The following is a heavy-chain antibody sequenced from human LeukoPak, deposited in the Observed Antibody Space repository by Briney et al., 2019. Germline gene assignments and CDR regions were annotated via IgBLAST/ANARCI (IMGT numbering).Heavy chain of an antibody. J-gene: IGHJ4*02. Sequence: PSETLSLTCAVYGGSFSGYYWSWIRQPPGKGLEWIGEINHSGSTNYNPSLKSRVTISVDTSKNQFSLRLSSVTAADTAVYYCARDRGIWELLVGYFDYWGQGTLVTVSS. D-gene: IGHD1-26*01. CDR3: ARDRGIWELLVGYFDY. CDR2: INHSGST. V-gene: IGHV4-34*01. CDR1: GGSFSGYY.